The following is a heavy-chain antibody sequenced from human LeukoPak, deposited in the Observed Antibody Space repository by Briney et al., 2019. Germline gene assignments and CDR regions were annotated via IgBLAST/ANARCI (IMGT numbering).Heavy chain of an antibody. Sequence: ASVMVSCKASGYTFSSYGISWMRQAPGQGLEWMGWINNYNGDRNSSQKFQGRVTMTTDTSTSTAYMELRSLGSDETAVYYCARVDLLTGYYFFDYWGQGTLVTVSS. CDR1: GYTFSSYG. CDR2: INNYNGDR. D-gene: IGHD3-9*01. CDR3: ARVDLLTGYYFFDY. V-gene: IGHV1-18*01. J-gene: IGHJ4*02.